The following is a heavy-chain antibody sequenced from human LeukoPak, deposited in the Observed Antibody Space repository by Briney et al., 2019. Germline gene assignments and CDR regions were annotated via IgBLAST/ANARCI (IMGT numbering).Heavy chain of an antibody. CDR3: ARGPPACSTNCYGYLDY. V-gene: IGHV3-53*01. CDR1: GFTFSDYY. Sequence: GGSLRLSCAASGFTFSDYYMSWVRQAPGKGLEWISLIYSGGDTYYPDSVRGRFTISRDNSKNTLYLQMNSLRAEDTAVYYCARGPPACSTNCYGYLDYWGQGTLVTVSS. CDR2: IYSGGDT. J-gene: IGHJ4*02. D-gene: IGHD2-2*01.